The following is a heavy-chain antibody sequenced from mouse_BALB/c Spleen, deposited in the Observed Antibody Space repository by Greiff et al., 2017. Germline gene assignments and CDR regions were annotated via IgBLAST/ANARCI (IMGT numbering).Heavy chain of an antibody. J-gene: IGHJ3*01. CDR1: GFTFSSYA. CDR2: ISSGGST. Sequence: DVMLVESGGGLVKPGGSLKLSCAASGFTFSSYAMSWVRQTPEKRLEWVASISSGGSTYYPDSVKGRFTISRDNARNILYLQMSSLMSEDTAMYYCARKEGYDYPWFAYWGQGTLVTVSA. D-gene: IGHD2-4*01. V-gene: IGHV5-6-5*01. CDR3: ARKEGYDYPWFAY.